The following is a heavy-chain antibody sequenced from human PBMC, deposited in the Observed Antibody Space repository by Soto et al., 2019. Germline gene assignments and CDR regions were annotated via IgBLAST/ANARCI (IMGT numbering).Heavy chain of an antibody. Sequence: VGSLRLSCAASGFTFSTYAMSWVRQAPGKGLEWVSAISGSGGSTYYADSVKGRFTISRDNSKNTLYLQMNSLRAEDTAVYYCATRDYDSSGYYYLYYYYGMDVWGQGTTVTVSS. CDR3: ATRDYDSSGYYYLYYYYGMDV. CDR1: GFTFSTYA. CDR2: ISGSGGST. J-gene: IGHJ6*02. D-gene: IGHD3-22*01. V-gene: IGHV3-23*01.